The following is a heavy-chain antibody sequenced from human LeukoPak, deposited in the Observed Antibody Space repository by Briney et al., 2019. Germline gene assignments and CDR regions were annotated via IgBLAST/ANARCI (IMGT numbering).Heavy chain of an antibody. CDR1: GGTFSSYA. V-gene: IGHV1-69*05. Sequence: SVKASCKASGGTFSSYAISWVRQAPGQGLEWMGGIIPIFGTANYAQKFQGRVTITTDESTSTAYMELSSLRSEDTAVYYCARGGGDYGGNSYYYMDVWGKGTTVTVSS. CDR2: IIPIFGTA. D-gene: IGHD4-23*01. J-gene: IGHJ6*03. CDR3: ARGGGDYGGNSYYYMDV.